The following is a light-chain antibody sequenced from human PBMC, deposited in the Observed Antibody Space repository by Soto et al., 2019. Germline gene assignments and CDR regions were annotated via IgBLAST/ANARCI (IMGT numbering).Light chain of an antibody. CDR2: DVI. Sequence: QAVLTQPRSVSGSPGQSVTISCTGTSSDVGRYNYVSWYQQHPGKAPKLMIYDVIKRPSGVPDRFSGSKSGNTASLTISGLQAEDEADYYCSSYVDSYTWVFGGGTKLTVL. V-gene: IGLV2-11*01. J-gene: IGLJ3*02. CDR3: SSYVDSYTWV. CDR1: SSDVGRYNY.